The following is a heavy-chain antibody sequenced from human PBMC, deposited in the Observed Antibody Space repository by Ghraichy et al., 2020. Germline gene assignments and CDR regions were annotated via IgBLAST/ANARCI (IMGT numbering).Heavy chain of an antibody. Sequence: SETLFLTCAVYGGSFSGYYWSWIRQPPGKGLEWIGEINHSGSTNYNPSLKSRVTISVDTSKNQFSLKLSSVTAADTAVYYCARAPRDYGSGSYLYDYWGQGTLVTVSS. J-gene: IGHJ4*02. D-gene: IGHD3-10*01. CDR3: ARAPRDYGSGSYLYDY. V-gene: IGHV4-34*01. CDR1: GGSFSGYY. CDR2: INHSGST.